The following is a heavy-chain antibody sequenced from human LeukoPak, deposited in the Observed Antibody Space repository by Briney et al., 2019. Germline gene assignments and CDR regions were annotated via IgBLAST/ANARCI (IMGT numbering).Heavy chain of an antibody. CDR2: IYSGGST. Sequence: GGSLRLSCAASGFTVSSNYMSWVRQAPGKGLEWVSVIYSGGSTYYADSVKGRFTISRDNSKNTLYLQMNSLRAEDTAVYYCAKAQVGATQYYSDYWGQGTLVTVSS. V-gene: IGHV3-53*01. J-gene: IGHJ4*02. CDR3: AKAQVGATQYYSDY. D-gene: IGHD1-26*01. CDR1: GFTVSSNY.